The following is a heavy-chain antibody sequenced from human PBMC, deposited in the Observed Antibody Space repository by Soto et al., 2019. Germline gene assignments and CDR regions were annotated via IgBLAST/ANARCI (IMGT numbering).Heavy chain of an antibody. D-gene: IGHD2-15*01. CDR1: GGTFSSYT. CDR2: IIPILGIA. CDR3: ARMVVEDWFDP. J-gene: IGHJ5*02. Sequence: QVQLVQSGAEVKKPGSSVKVSCKASGGTFSSYTISWVRQAPGQGLEWMGRIIPILGIANYAQKFQGRVTITAAKSTSTAYMELSSLRSEDTAVYYCARMVVEDWFDPWGQGTLVTVSS. V-gene: IGHV1-69*02.